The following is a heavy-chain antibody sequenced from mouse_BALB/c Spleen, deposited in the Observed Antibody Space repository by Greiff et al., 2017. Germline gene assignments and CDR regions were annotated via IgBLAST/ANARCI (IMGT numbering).Heavy chain of an antibody. D-gene: IGHD2-14*01. J-gene: IGHJ4*01. CDR1: GFSLTSYG. Sequence: VKLQESGPGLVQPSQSLSITCTVSGFSLTSYGVHWVRQSPGKGLEWLGVIWSGGSTDYNSAFISRLSISKDNYKSQVFFKMHSLQANATDIYFCDRNAYRYDAMDYWGQGTSVTVSS. CDR2: IWSGGST. V-gene: IGHV2-2*02. CDR3: DRNAYRYDAMDY.